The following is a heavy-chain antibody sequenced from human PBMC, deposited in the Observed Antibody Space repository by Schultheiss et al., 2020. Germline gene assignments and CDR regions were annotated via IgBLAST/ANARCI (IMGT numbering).Heavy chain of an antibody. CDR2: ISGSSSTI. CDR1: GFTFSTYE. Sequence: GGSLRLSCAASGFTFSTYEMNWVRQAPGKGLEWISYISGSSSTIYYADSVKGRFTISRDNAKKSLYLQMNSLRAEDTAVYYCARAPHFYYGMDVWGQGTTVTVSS. V-gene: IGHV3-48*01. CDR3: ARAPHFYYGMDV. J-gene: IGHJ6*02.